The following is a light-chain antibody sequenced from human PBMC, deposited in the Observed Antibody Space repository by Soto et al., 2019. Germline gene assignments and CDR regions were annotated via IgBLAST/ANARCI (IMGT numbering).Light chain of an antibody. CDR1: QGISVH. CDR3: QQSYITPHT. V-gene: IGKV1-39*01. J-gene: IGKJ2*01. CDR2: AAA. Sequence: DIQMNQSPSSLSASVGDTVIITCRASQGISVHLNWYQQKEGRVPKLLIYAAANLYSGVPSRFNGRGSEADFALTISSLQPEDFSTCYCQQSYITPHTFGQGTRLEIK.